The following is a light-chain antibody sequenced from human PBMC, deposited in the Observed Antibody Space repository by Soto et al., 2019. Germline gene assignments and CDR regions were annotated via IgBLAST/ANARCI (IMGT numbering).Light chain of an antibody. J-gene: IGKJ1*01. Sequence: EIMTTQSPATLSVSPGERATLSCRASQSVSSDLAWYHQKPGQAPRLLIYGASTRATGIPARFSGSGSGTEFTLTINSLQSEDFAVYYCQQYNNWPRTFGQGTKVDI. CDR3: QQYNNWPRT. V-gene: IGKV3-15*01. CDR2: GAS. CDR1: QSVSSD.